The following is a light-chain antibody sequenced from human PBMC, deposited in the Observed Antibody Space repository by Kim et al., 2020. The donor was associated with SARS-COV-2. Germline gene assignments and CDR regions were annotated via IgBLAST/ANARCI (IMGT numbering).Light chain of an antibody. CDR3: QVWDSSSDRPV. CDR2: YDS. Sequence: APGKTATVTCGGNNFGSKSVHWYQQKPGQAPVLVIYYDSERPSGIPERFSGSNSGNTATLTISRVGAGDEADYYCQVWDSSSDRPVFGGGTQLTVL. CDR1: NFGSKS. V-gene: IGLV3-21*04. J-gene: IGLJ3*02.